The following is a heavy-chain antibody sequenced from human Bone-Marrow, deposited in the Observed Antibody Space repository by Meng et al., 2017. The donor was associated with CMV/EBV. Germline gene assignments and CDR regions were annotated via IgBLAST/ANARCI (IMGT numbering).Heavy chain of an antibody. D-gene: IGHD3-3*01. CDR1: GFTFSDYS. CDR3: ERSNDDFWSGYNNWFDL. V-gene: IGHV3-30*04. CDR2: ISYDGSNE. Sequence: GGSLRLSCAASGFTFSDYSIHWVRQAPGKGLEWVAVISYDGSNEYYAASVKGRFTISRDNSKNTLHLQMNSLRAEDTAVYYCERSNDDFWSGYNNWFDLWGQGTLVTVSS. J-gene: IGHJ5*02.